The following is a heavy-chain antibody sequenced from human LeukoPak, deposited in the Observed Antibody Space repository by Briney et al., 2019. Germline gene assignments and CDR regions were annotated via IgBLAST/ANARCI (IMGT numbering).Heavy chain of an antibody. CDR2: IYHSGST. J-gene: IGHJ5*02. D-gene: IGHD3-10*01. V-gene: IGHV4-4*02. CDR1: GGSISSSNW. Sequence: PSETLSLTCAVSGGSISSSNWWSWVRQPPGKGLEWIGEIYHSGSTNYNPSLKSRVTISVDTSKNQFSLKLSSVTAADTAVYYCARASHYYGSAKGRFDPWGQGTLVTVSS. CDR3: ARASHYYGSAKGRFDP.